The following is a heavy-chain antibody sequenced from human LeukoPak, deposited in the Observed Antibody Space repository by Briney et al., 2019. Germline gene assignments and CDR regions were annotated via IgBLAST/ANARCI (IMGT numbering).Heavy chain of an antibody. CDR2: ISYDGSNK. J-gene: IGHJ4*02. V-gene: IGHV3-30-3*01. CDR1: GFTFSSYA. D-gene: IGHD3-3*01. Sequence: PGRSLRLSCAASGFTFSSYAMHWVRQAPGKGLEWVAVISYDGSNKYYADSVKGRFTISRDNSKNTLYLQMNSLRAEDTAVYYCANSPSLTIFGVVPFDYWGQGTLVTVSS. CDR3: ANSPSLTIFGVVPFDY.